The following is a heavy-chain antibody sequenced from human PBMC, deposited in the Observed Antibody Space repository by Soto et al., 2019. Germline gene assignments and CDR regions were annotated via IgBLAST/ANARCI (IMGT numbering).Heavy chain of an antibody. CDR3: AREWSTSGDLDY. D-gene: IGHD3-10*01. CDR2: ISYDGSIK. CDR1: GFTFSSHS. V-gene: IGHV3-30-3*01. Sequence: QVQLVESGGGVVQPGRSLRLSCAASGFTFSSHSIQWVRQAPGTGLEWVAVISYDGSIKYYAASVKCRFTISRDNSKNTSYLQMNSLRAEDTAVFSCAREWSTSGDLDYWGQGTLVIVSS. J-gene: IGHJ4*02.